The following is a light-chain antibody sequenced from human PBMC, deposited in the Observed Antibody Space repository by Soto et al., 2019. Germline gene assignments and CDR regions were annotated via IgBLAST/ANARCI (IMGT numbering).Light chain of an antibody. CDR2: GAS. Sequence: EIVLTQSPGTLSSSPGERATLSCRASQTVSTNWVAWYQQNPGRAPRLLIYGASRRAPGIPDRFSGSGSGTDFTLTISRLEPDDFAVYYCQQYGGFPRTFGQGTKVEIK. CDR3: QQYGGFPRT. CDR1: QTVSTNW. J-gene: IGKJ1*01. V-gene: IGKV3-20*01.